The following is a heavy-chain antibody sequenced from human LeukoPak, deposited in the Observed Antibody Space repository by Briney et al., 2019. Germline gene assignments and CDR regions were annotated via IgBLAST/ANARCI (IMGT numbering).Heavy chain of an antibody. J-gene: IGHJ4*02. CDR1: GGSISSYY. Sequence: SETLSLTCTVSGGSISSYYWSWIRQPPGKGLEWIGYIYYSGSTNYNPSLKSRVAISVDTSKNQFSLNLSSVTAADTAVYYCARGGYDSSGYYLHRYYFDYWGQGTLVTVSS. D-gene: IGHD3-22*01. V-gene: IGHV4-59*08. CDR3: ARGGYDSSGYYLHRYYFDY. CDR2: IYYSGST.